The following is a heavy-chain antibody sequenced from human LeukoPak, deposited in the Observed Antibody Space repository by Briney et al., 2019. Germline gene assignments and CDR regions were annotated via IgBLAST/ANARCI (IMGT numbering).Heavy chain of an antibody. CDR1: GYSFTSYW. V-gene: IGHV5-51*01. J-gene: IGHJ4*02. CDR3: ARLEGGYCSGGSCYSFDY. D-gene: IGHD2-15*01. CDR2: IYPGGSDT. Sequence: GESLKISCKGSGYSFTSYWIGWVRQMPGKGLEWMGIIYPGGSDTRYSPSFQGQVTISADKSISTAYLQWSSLKASDTAMYYCARLEGGYCSGGSCYSFDYWGQGTLVTVSS.